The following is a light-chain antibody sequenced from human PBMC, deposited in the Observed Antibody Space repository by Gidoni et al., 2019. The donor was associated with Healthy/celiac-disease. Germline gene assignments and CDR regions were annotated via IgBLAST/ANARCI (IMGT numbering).Light chain of an antibody. V-gene: IGKV3-11*01. Sequence: EIVLTQSPATLSLSPGERATLSCRARQSVSSYLAWYQQKPGQAPRLLIYDASNRATGIPARFSGSGSGTDFTLTISSLEPEDFAVYYRQQRSNWPPLTFGPGTKVDIK. CDR1: QSVSSY. CDR2: DAS. CDR3: QQRSNWPPLT. J-gene: IGKJ3*01.